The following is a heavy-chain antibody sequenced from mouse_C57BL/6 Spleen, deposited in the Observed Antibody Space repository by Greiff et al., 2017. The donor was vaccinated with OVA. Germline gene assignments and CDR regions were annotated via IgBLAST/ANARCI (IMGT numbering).Heavy chain of an antibody. Sequence: EVMLVESGGGLVKPGGSLKLSCAASGFTFSDYGMHWVRQAPEKGLEWVAYISSGSSTIYYADTVKGRFTISRDNAKNTLFLQMTSLRSEDTAMYYCARPGKTTVVAMDDWGQGTSVTVSS. CDR2: ISSGSSTI. D-gene: IGHD1-1*01. J-gene: IGHJ4*01. CDR1: GFTFSDYG. V-gene: IGHV5-17*01. CDR3: ARPGKTTVVAMDD.